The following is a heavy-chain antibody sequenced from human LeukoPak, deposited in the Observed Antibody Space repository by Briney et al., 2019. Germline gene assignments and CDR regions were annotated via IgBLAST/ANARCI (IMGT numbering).Heavy chain of an antibody. D-gene: IGHD4-17*01. CDR2: INPSGGST. CDR1: GYTLMRYY. J-gene: IGHJ4*02. Sequence: ASVKVSCKASGYTLMRYYMYWVRRAPGQGLEWMGIINPSGGSTTHAQKFQGRVAMTTDTSTSTVYMELSGLTSEDTAVYYCARVHDYGDLRYLDYWGQGTLVTVSS. V-gene: IGHV1-46*01. CDR3: ARVHDYGDLRYLDY.